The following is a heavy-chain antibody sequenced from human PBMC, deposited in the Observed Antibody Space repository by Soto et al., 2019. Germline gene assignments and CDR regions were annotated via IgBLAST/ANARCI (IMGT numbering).Heavy chain of an antibody. V-gene: IGHV4-59*01. CDR3: ARGWDNSDFWSGYRDYYYHGMDV. Sequence: SETLSLTCTVSGGSISSYYWSWIRQPPGKGLEWIGYIYYSGSTNYNPSLKSRVTISVDTSKNQFSLTLRSVPAAGTAVYYCARGWDNSDFWSGYRDYYYHGMDVWGQGTTVTVSS. J-gene: IGHJ6*02. D-gene: IGHD3-3*01. CDR1: GGSISSYY. CDR2: IYYSGST.